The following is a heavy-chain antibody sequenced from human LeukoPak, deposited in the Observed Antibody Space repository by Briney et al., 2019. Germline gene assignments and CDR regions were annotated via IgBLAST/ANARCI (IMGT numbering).Heavy chain of an antibody. CDR2: ISGSGGST. D-gene: IGHD3-16*02. Sequence: GGSLRLSCAASGFTFSSYAMSWVSQAPGKGLEWVSAISGSGGSTYYADSVKGRFTISRDNSKNTLYLQMNSLRAEDTAVYYCAKDYRGDMITFGGVIDPYWGQGTLVTVSS. V-gene: IGHV3-23*01. CDR1: GFTFSSYA. CDR3: AKDYRGDMITFGGVIDPY. J-gene: IGHJ4*02.